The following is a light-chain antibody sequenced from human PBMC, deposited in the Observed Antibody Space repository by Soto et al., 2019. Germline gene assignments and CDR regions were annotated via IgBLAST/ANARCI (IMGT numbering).Light chain of an antibody. Sequence: EIGVTKSPGTRSLSPGERVTLSCRARQGVSCSYLAWFQQKPDQAPRLLIYGTSTMATGSPDRFSGRVSGTDFTLTISRRKTEAFAGYYCQQYDSSLYTFAQGTKLEMK. CDR3: QQYDSSLYT. V-gene: IGKV3-20*01. J-gene: IGKJ2*01. CDR2: GTS. CDR1: QGVSCSY.